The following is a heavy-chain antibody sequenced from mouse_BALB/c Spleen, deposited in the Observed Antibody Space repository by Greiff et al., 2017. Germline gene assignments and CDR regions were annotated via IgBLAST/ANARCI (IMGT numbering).Heavy chain of an antibody. Sequence: EVQLQESGAELVRSGASVKLSCTASGFNIKDYYMHWVKQRPEQGLEWIGWIDPENGDTEYAPKFQGKATMTADTSSNTAYLQLSSLTSEDTAVYYCNALAMITTGFAYWGQGTLVTVSA. D-gene: IGHD2-4*01. J-gene: IGHJ3*01. CDR1: GFNIKDYY. V-gene: IGHV14-4*02. CDR3: NALAMITTGFAY. CDR2: IDPENGDT.